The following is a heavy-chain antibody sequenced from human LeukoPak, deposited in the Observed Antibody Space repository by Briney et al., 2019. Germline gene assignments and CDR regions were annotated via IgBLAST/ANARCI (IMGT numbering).Heavy chain of an antibody. J-gene: IGHJ5*02. D-gene: IGHD1-26*01. Sequence: SETLSLTCTVSGGSISSGSYYWSWIRQPAGKGLEWIGRIYTSGSTNYNPSLKSRVTMSVDTSKNQFSLKLSSVTAADTAVYYCARDYSGSFHNWFDPWGQGTLVTVSS. V-gene: IGHV4-61*02. CDR3: ARDYSGSFHNWFDP. CDR1: GGSISSGSYY. CDR2: IYTSGST.